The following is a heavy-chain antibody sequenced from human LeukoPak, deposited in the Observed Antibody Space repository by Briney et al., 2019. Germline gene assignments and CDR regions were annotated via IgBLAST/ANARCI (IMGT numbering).Heavy chain of an antibody. CDR1: GYTFTGYY. J-gene: IGHJ4*02. V-gene: IGHV1-2*04. D-gene: IGHD2-15*01. CDR3: ARSDFYCSGGSCYRYYFDY. Sequence: ASVKVSCKASGYTFTGYYMHWVRQAPGQGLEWMGWINPNSGGTNYAQKFQGWVTMTRDTSISTAYMEPSRLRSDDTAVYYCARSDFYCSGGSCYRYYFDYWGQGTLVTVSS. CDR2: INPNSGGT.